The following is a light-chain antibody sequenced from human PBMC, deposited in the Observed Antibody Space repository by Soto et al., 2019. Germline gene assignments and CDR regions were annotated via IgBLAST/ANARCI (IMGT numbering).Light chain of an antibody. V-gene: IGLV1-40*01. CDR1: SSNIEASYD. CDR3: QSYDSSLRGHV. J-gene: IGLJ1*01. CDR2: SNN. Sequence: QSVLTQPPSVSGALGPRVTISCTGSSSNIEASYDVHWYQQLPGTAPKLLIHSNNIRPSGVPDRFSGSKSRASASLAITGLQAEDEADYYCQSYDSSLRGHVFGTGTKVTVL.